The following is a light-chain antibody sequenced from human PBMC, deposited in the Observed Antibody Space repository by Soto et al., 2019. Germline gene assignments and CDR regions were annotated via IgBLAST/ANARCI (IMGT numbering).Light chain of an antibody. CDR2: EGS. CDR1: SYNL. CDR3: SSYAGAVV. Sequence: QSALTQPASVSGSPGQSITISCTSYNLVSWYQHHPGKAPNLMIYEGSNRSSGVSDRFFGSKSGNTASLTSSGLQAEDEADYYCSSYAGAVVFGGGTKLSVL. J-gene: IGLJ2*01. V-gene: IGLV2-23*01.